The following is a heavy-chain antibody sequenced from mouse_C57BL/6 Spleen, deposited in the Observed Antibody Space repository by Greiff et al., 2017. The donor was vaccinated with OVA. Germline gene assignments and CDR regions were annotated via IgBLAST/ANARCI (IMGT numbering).Heavy chain of an antibody. Sequence: VQLQQSGPELVKPGASVKISCKASGYTFTDYYMNWVKQSHGKSLEWIGDINPNNGGTSYNQKFKGKATLTVDKSSSTAYMELRSLTSEDSAVYYCARGRLFYYGNYVGGFDYWGQGTTLTVSS. CDR3: ARGRLFYYGNYVGGFDY. CDR1: GYTFTDYY. D-gene: IGHD2-1*01. J-gene: IGHJ2*01. V-gene: IGHV1-26*01. CDR2: INPNNGGT.